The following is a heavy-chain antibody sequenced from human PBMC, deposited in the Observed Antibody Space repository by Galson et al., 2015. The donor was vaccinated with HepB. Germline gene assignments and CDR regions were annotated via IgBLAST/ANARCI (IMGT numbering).Heavy chain of an antibody. Sequence: SLRVSCAASGFTFSNYGMSWVRQAPGKGLEWVSAISRNGDRTDYADSVQGRFTISRDSSKNALYLQMNNLRVEDTAVYFCAKRGPIESGSFDYWGQGALVTVSS. CDR1: GFTFSNYG. D-gene: IGHD3-10*01. V-gene: IGHV3-23*01. J-gene: IGHJ4*02. CDR2: ISRNGDRT. CDR3: AKRGPIESGSFDY.